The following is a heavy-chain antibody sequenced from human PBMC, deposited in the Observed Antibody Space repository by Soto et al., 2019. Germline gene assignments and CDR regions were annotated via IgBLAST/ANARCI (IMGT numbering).Heavy chain of an antibody. J-gene: IGHJ5*02. CDR2: ISYDGSNK. V-gene: IGHV3-30-3*01. CDR3: ARDVKDHVLLWFGELLFDP. D-gene: IGHD3-10*01. Sequence: GGSLRLSCAASGFTFSSYAMHWVRQAPGKGLEWVAVISYDGSNKYYADSVKGRFTISRDNSKNTLYLQMNSLRAEDTAVYYCARDVKDHVLLWFGELLFDPWGQGTLVPSPQ. CDR1: GFTFSSYA.